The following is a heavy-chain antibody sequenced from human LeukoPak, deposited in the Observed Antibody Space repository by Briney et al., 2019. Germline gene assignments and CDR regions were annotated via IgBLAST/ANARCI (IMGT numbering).Heavy chain of an antibody. D-gene: IGHD3-10*01. Sequence: PGRSLRLSCAASGFTFSSYAMHWVRQAPGKGLEWVAVISYDGSNEYYADSVKGRFTISRDNSKNTLYLQMNSLRAEDTAVYYCASGSAMVRGDNFDYWGQGTLVTVSS. CDR2: ISYDGSNE. V-gene: IGHV3-30*01. CDR1: GFTFSSYA. CDR3: ASGSAMVRGDNFDY. J-gene: IGHJ4*02.